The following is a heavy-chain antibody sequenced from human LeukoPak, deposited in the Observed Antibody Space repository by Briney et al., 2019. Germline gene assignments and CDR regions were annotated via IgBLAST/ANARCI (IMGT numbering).Heavy chain of an antibody. CDR2: ISRDSDTV. D-gene: IGHD2-2*01. CDR1: GFTFSAYS. Sequence: GGSLRLSCTASGFTFSAYSMNWVRQAAGQGLEWVSYISRDSDTVRYADYVKGRFTISRDNARNSLYLQMDSLRAEDTAVYYCARDPSVYCASASCYDLDYWGQGTVVTVSS. CDR3: ARDPSVYCASASCYDLDY. J-gene: IGHJ4*02. V-gene: IGHV3-48*04.